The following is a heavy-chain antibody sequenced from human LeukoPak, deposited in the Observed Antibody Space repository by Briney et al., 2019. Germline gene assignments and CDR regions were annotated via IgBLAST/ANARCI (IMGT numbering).Heavy chain of an antibody. V-gene: IGHV4-34*01. Sequence: SETLSLTCAVYGGSFSGYYWSWIRQPPGKGLEWIGEINHSGSTNYNPSLKSRVTISVDTSKNQFSLKLSSVTAADTAVYYCARVVTMIVVAFDYWGQGTLVTVSS. CDR2: INHSGST. J-gene: IGHJ4*02. CDR3: ARVVTMIVVAFDY. D-gene: IGHD3-22*01. CDR1: GGSFSGYY.